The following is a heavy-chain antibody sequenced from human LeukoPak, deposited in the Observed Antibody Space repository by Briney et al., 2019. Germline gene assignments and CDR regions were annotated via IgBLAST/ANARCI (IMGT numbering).Heavy chain of an antibody. CDR3: ARRSMTTFGGVIVALYYFDY. Sequence: SETLSLTCTVSGGSISSSSYYWGWIRQPPGKGLEWIGNIYYSGSTYYNPSLKSRVTISVDTSKNQFSLKLSSVTAADTAVYYCARRSMTTFGGVIVALYYFDYWGQETLVSVSP. CDR1: GGSISSSSYY. J-gene: IGHJ4*02. V-gene: IGHV4-39*01. D-gene: IGHD3-16*02. CDR2: IYYSGST.